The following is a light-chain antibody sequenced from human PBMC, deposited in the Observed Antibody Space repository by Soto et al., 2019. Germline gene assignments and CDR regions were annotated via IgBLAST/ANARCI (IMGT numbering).Light chain of an antibody. CDR1: LSVSSF. CDR3: QQRGNWPPT. V-gene: IGKV3-11*01. J-gene: IGKJ3*01. CDR2: DAS. Sequence: EIVLTQSPATLSLSPGERATLSCRASLSVSSFLAWYQQKPGQPPRLLIYDASNRATGIPGRFSGSGSGTDFTLTISSLEPEAFAAYYCQQRGNWPPTFGPGTKVDI.